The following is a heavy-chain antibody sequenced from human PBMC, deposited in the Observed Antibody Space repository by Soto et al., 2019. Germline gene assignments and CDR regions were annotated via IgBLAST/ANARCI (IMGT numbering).Heavy chain of an antibody. D-gene: IGHD1-26*01. CDR2: VIPILSQA. CDR3: ARVGGVGAPPGADY. Sequence: SVNVSCKASGGISSSYAISWLRQAPGQGLEWLGAVIPILSQAYYAQNLQDRVTITADESTRTTYMELSSLRSDDTAVYFCARVGGVGAPPGADYWGQGTLVTVSS. CDR1: GGISSSYA. J-gene: IGHJ4*02. V-gene: IGHV1-69*13.